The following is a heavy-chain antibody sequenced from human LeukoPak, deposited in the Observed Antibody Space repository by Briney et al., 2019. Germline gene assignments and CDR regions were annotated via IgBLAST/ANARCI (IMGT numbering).Heavy chain of an antibody. CDR2: ISAYNGNT. CDR1: GYTFTSYG. CDR3: ARDQPGIVVVPAAMPDYYYGMDV. Sequence: ASVKVSCKASGYTFTSYGISWVRQTPRQRLGWMGWISAYNGNTNSAQKLQGRVTMTTDTSTSTAYMELRSLRSDDTAVYYCARDQPGIVVVPAAMPDYYYGMDVWGQGTTVTVSS. D-gene: IGHD2-2*01. V-gene: IGHV1-18*01. J-gene: IGHJ6*02.